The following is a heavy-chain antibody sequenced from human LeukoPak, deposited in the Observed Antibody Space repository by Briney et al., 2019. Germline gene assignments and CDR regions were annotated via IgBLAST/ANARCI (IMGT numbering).Heavy chain of an antibody. D-gene: IGHD3-10*01. CDR3: ARELWFANAPGSWLDP. V-gene: IGHV4-30-2*01. J-gene: IGHJ5*02. CDR2: IFHTGST. Sequence: SQTLSLTCVVSGDSISSGAYSWRWIRQPPGKGLEWIGYIFHTGSTFYNPSLKSRLTISVDNPKHQFSLRLSSVTAADTAVYYCARELWFANAPGSWLDPWGQGTLVTVSS. CDR1: GDSISSGAYS.